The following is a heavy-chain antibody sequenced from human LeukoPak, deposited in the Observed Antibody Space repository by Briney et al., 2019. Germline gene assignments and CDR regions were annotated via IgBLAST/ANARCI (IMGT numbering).Heavy chain of an antibody. CDR2: ISGSGDTT. CDR3: ARCYTYGTTWFGGLDV. D-gene: IGHD3-10*01. J-gene: IGHJ6*02. Sequence: GGSLRLSCATYGFFFNDCSMTWVRQAPGKGLEWVSAISGSGDTTYYADSVKGRFTISRDNSKNTLYLQMNSLRAEDTAVYYCARCYTYGTTWFGGLDVWGQGTTVTVSS. V-gene: IGHV3-23*01. CDR1: GFFFNDCS.